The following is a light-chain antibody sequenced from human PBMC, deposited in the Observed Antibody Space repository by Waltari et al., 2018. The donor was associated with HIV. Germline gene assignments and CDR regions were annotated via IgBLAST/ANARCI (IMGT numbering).Light chain of an antibody. Sequence: PGQSITISCTGTSSDVGSYNLVSWYQQHPGKAPKLMIYEVSKRPSGVSNRFSGSKSGNTASLIISGLQAEDEADYYCCSYAGSSTFVVFGGGTKLTVL. V-gene: IGLV2-23*02. CDR3: CSYAGSSTFVV. J-gene: IGLJ2*01. CDR2: EVS. CDR1: SSDVGSYNL.